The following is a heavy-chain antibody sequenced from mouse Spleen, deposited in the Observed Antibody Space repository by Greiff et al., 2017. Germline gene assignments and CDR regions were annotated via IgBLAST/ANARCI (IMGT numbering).Heavy chain of an antibody. CDR3: ARTSYYGNYRGAMDY. J-gene: IGHJ4*01. V-gene: IGHV1-76*01. CDR2: IYPGSGNT. CDR1: GYTFTDYY. Sequence: VQLVESGAELVRPGASVKLSCKASGYTFTDYYINWVKQRPGQGLEWIARIYPGSGNTYYNEKFKGKATLTAEKSSSTAYMQLSSLTSEDSAVYFCARTSYYGNYRGAMDYWGQGTSVTVSS. D-gene: IGHD2-10*01.